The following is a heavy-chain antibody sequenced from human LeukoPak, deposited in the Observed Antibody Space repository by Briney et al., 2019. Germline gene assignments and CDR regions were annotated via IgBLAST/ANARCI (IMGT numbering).Heavy chain of an antibody. CDR1: GYTFTGYY. J-gene: IGHJ3*02. Sequence: ASVKVSCKASGYTFTGYYLHWVRQAPGQGLEWMGWINPNSGGTNYAQRFQGRVTMTRDTSISSAYMELSSLRSDDTAVYYCAKGYSFGFDAFDIWGPGTMVTVSS. D-gene: IGHD5-18*01. CDR2: INPNSGGT. CDR3: AKGYSFGFDAFDI. V-gene: IGHV1-2*02.